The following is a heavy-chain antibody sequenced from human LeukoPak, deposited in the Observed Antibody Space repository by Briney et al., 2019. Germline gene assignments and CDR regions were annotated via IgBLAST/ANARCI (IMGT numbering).Heavy chain of an antibody. Sequence: GGSLRLSCAASGFTFSDYYMSWIRQAPGKGLEWVSYISSSGSTIYYADSVKGRFTISRDNAENSLYLQMNSLRAEDTAVYYCARERDILTGYYAYWGQGTLVTVSS. J-gene: IGHJ4*02. V-gene: IGHV3-11*01. CDR1: GFTFSDYY. CDR3: ARERDILTGYYAY. D-gene: IGHD3-9*01. CDR2: ISSSGSTI.